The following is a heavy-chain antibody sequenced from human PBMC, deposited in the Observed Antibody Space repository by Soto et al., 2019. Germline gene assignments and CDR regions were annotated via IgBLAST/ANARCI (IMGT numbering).Heavy chain of an antibody. V-gene: IGHV3-11*06. J-gene: IGHJ4*02. CDR1: GFTFSDYC. CDR3: ARIYRDRRGYYWPPGY. D-gene: IGHD3-22*01. Sequence: GGSLRLSCVASGFTFSDYCMGWIRQAPGKGLEWISYIGSSTSYTNYADSVKGRFTISRDNAKHSLFLQMDSLRAEYTAVYYCARIYRDRRGYYWPPGYWGQGTLVTVSS. CDR2: IGSSTSYT.